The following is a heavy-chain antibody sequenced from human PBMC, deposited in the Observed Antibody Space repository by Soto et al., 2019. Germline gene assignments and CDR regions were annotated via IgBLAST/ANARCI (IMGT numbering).Heavy chain of an antibody. V-gene: IGHV4-30-2*01. CDR1: GGSISSGGYS. CDR2: IYHSGSA. Sequence: SETLSLTCAVSGGSISSGGYSWSWIRQPPGKGLEWIGYIYHSGSAYYNPSLKSRVTISVDRSKNQFSLKLSSVTAADTAVYYCARGDYDILTGKPRYYGMDVWGQGTTVTVSS. D-gene: IGHD3-9*01. CDR3: ARGDYDILTGKPRYYGMDV. J-gene: IGHJ6*02.